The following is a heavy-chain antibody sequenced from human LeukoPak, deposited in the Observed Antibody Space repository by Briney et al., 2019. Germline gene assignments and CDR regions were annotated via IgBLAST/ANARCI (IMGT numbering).Heavy chain of an antibody. CDR1: GFTFSSYW. CDR3: ARDLHDYSKWGPNFDY. CDR2: IKQDGSEK. D-gene: IGHD4-11*01. J-gene: IGHJ4*02. Sequence: GGSLRLSCAASGFTFSSYWMSWVRQAPGKGLEWVANIKQDGSEKYYVDSVKGRFTISRDNAKNSLYLQMNSLRAEDTAVYYCARDLHDYSKWGPNFDYWGQGTLVTVSS. V-gene: IGHV3-7*01.